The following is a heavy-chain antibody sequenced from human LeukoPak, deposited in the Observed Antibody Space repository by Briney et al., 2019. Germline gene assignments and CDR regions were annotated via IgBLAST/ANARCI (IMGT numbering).Heavy chain of an antibody. Sequence: PSETLSLTCTVSGGSISSGSYYWSWIRQPPGKGLEWIGSIYHSGSTYYNPSLKSRVTISVDTSKNQFSLKLSSVTAADTAVYYCARADVVVVAATVDYYMDVWGKGTTVAVSS. D-gene: IGHD2-15*01. J-gene: IGHJ6*03. CDR3: ARADVVVVAATVDYYMDV. CDR1: GGSISSGSYY. V-gene: IGHV4-39*07. CDR2: IYHSGST.